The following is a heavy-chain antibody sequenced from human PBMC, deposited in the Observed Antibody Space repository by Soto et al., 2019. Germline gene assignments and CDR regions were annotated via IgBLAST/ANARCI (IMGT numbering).Heavy chain of an antibody. V-gene: IGHV3-23*01. CDR3: AKGGYCSGGSCYHTLVYYFDY. J-gene: IGHJ4*02. CDR2: ISGSGGST. D-gene: IGHD2-15*01. Sequence: PWVSLRLSCAASGFTFSSYAMSWVRQAPGKGLEWVSAISGSGGSTYYADSVKGRFTISRDNSKNTLYLQMNSLRAEDTAVYYCAKGGYCSGGSCYHTLVYYFDYWGQGTLVTVSS. CDR1: GFTFSSYA.